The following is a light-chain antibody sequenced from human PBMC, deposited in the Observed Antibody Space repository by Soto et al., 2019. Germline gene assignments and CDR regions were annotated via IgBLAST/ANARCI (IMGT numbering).Light chain of an antibody. J-gene: IGKJ4*01. CDR2: GAT. CDR3: QQYDNLQLT. Sequence: DIQMTQSPSSLSASVGDRVTITCQARHDIRKDLNWYQQKPGKAPKPLIHGATSLEAGVPSRFSGSGSGTDFTFTISGLQPEDVATYHCQQYDNLQLTFGAGTKVEI. V-gene: IGKV1-33*01. CDR1: HDIRKD.